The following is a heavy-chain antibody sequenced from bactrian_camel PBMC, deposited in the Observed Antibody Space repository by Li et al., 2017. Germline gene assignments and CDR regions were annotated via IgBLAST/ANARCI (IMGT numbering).Heavy chain of an antibody. V-gene: IGHV3S54*01. D-gene: IGHD1*01. CDR3: APKGARERACWAY. CDR1: GITEGTNC. Sequence: VQLVESGGGSVQAGGSLRLSCEVSGITEGTNCIGWFRQAAGKEREGVAAIMILGATTYYADSVKGRFTISRDNAKNTLYLQLNSLTREDSAMYYCAPKGARERACWAYWGRGTQVTVS. CDR2: IMILGATT. J-gene: IGHJ4*01.